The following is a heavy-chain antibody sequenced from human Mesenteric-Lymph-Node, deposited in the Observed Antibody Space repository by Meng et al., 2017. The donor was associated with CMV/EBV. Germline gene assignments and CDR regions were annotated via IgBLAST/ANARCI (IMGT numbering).Heavy chain of an antibody. CDR2: ILYDGTNT. V-gene: IGHV3-30*02. CDR1: GFSFSIYG. CDR3: VKDEVSHSSWPQDSFDY. Sequence: GESLKISCATSGFSFSIYGMHWVRQAPGKGPEWVSFILYDGTNTSYANSVRGRFTISRDNFKNMLYLEMNSLRVDDTAMYYCVKDEVSHSSWPQDSFDYWGQGALVTVSS. D-gene: IGHD6-13*01. J-gene: IGHJ4*02.